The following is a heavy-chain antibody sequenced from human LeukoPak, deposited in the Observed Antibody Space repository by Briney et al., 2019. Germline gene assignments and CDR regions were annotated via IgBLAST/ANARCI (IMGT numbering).Heavy chain of an antibody. CDR1: GGSINSSSYY. V-gene: IGHV4-39*01. D-gene: IGHD3-3*01. J-gene: IGHJ5*02. Sequence: SETLSLTCTVSGGSINSSSYYWGWIRQPPGKGLEWIGSIYYSGSTYYNPSLKSRFTMSVDTSKNQFSLKLSSVTAADTAVYYCARIRFLEWLLYLTWFDPWGQGTLVTVSS. CDR2: IYYSGST. CDR3: ARIRFLEWLLYLTWFDP.